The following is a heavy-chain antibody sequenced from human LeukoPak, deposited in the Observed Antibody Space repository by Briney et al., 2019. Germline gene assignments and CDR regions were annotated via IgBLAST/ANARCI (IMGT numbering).Heavy chain of an antibody. D-gene: IGHD2-2*02. CDR3: ARGPMGYCTSTNCYNFDY. CDR2: IYTSGST. CDR1: GGSISSYY. V-gene: IGHV4-4*07. J-gene: IGHJ4*02. Sequence: SXXLSLTCTVSGGSISSYYWSWIRQPAGKGLEWIGRIYTSGSTNYNPSLKSRVTMSIDTSKNQFSLKLSSVTAADTAIYYCARGPMGYCTSTNCYNFDYWGQGTLVTVSS.